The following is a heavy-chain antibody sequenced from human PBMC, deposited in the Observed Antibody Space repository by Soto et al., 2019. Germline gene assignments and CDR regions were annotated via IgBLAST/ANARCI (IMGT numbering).Heavy chain of an antibody. Sequence: QVQLVQAGAEVKKPGSSVKVSCKASGGTFSSYAISWVRQAPGQGLEWMGGIIPIFGTANYAQKFQGRVTITADESTSTAYMELSSLRSEDTAVYYCAREYCSGGSCYSTFDYWGQGTLVTVSS. D-gene: IGHD2-15*01. V-gene: IGHV1-69*01. CDR3: AREYCSGGSCYSTFDY. J-gene: IGHJ4*02. CDR1: GGTFSSYA. CDR2: IIPIFGTA.